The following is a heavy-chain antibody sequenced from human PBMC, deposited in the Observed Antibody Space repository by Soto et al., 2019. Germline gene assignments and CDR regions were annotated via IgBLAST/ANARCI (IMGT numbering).Heavy chain of an antibody. CDR2: IYPGVSDT. CDR1: GYSFTSYW. Sequence: GESLKISCKGSGYSFTSYWIGWVRQMPGKGLEWMGIIYPGVSDTRYSPSFQGQVTISADKSISTAYLQWSSLKASDTAMYYCASASDDYGDYYYYGMDVWGQGTTVTVSS. J-gene: IGHJ6*02. V-gene: IGHV5-51*01. D-gene: IGHD4-17*01. CDR3: ASASDDYGDYYYYGMDV.